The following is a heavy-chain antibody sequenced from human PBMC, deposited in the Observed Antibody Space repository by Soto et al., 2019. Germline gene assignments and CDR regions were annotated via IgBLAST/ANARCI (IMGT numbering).Heavy chain of an antibody. CDR1: GFTFSSYG. V-gene: IGHV3-33*01. CDR3: ARDRVDTAMVYPDY. D-gene: IGHD5-18*01. J-gene: IGHJ4*01. CDR2: IWYDGSNK. Sequence: QVQLVESGGGVVQPGRSLRLSCAASGFTFSSYGMHWVRQAPGKGLEWVAVIWYDGSNKYYADSVKGRFTISRDNSKNTLYLQMNSLRAEDTAVYYCARDRVDTAMVYPDYWGHGTLVTVSS.